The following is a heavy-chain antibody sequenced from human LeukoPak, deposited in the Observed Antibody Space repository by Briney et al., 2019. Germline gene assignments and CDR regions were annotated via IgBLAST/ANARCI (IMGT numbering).Heavy chain of an antibody. V-gene: IGHV3-74*01. CDR2: INSDGINT. D-gene: IGHD6-13*01. J-gene: IGHJ6*03. Sequence: PGGSLRLSCAASGFTFSNYWMHWVRQAPGKGLVWVSRINSDGINTSYADSVKGRFTISRDNAKNSLYLQMNSLRAEDTAVYYCARARTAAGYYYYMDVWGKGTTVTISS. CDR3: ARARTAAGYYYYMDV. CDR1: GFTFSNYW.